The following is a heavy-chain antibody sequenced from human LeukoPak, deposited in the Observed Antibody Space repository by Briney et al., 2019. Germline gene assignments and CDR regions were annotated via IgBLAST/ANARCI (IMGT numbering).Heavy chain of an antibody. J-gene: IGHJ3*02. Sequence: ASVKVSCKASGYTFTGYYMHWVRQAPGQGLEWMGWINPNSGGTNYAQKFQGWVTMTRDTSISTAYMELSRLRSDDTAVYYCARASRYCSGGSCYFDDAFDIWGQGTMVTVSS. V-gene: IGHV1-2*04. D-gene: IGHD2-15*01. CDR2: INPNSGGT. CDR3: ARASRYCSGGSCYFDDAFDI. CDR1: GYTFTGYY.